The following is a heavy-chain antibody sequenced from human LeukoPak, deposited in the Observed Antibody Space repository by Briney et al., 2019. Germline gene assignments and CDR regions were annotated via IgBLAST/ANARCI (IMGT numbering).Heavy chain of an antibody. Sequence: GGSLRVSCAASGFTFSNYDMHWVRQAPGKGLEWVAFIRYDGSDKYYVDSVKGRFIISRDNSKNILYLQMNSLITEDTALYYCAKNRVGQHYGDAFEIWGQGTMFSVYS. V-gene: IGHV3-30*02. CDR3: AKNRVGQHYGDAFEI. D-gene: IGHD5-24*01. J-gene: IGHJ3*02. CDR1: GFTFSNYD. CDR2: IRYDGSDK.